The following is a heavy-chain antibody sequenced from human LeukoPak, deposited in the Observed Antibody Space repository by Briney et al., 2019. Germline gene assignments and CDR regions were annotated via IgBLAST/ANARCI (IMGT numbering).Heavy chain of an antibody. CDR2: ISGSGGST. J-gene: IGHJ4*02. Sequence: GGSLRLSCAASGFTFSSYAMSWVRQAPGKGLQWVSAISGSGGSTYYADSVKGRFTISRDNSKNTLYLQMSSLRAEDTAVYYCARFDSSGYNSDHWGQGTLVTVSS. CDR1: GFTFSSYA. V-gene: IGHV3-23*01. CDR3: ARFDSSGYNSDH. D-gene: IGHD3-22*01.